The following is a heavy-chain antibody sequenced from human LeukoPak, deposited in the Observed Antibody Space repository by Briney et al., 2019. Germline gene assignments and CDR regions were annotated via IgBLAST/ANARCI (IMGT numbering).Heavy chain of an antibody. D-gene: IGHD6-19*01. CDR3: AKDNRRHYTSGPNPDSLH. CDR1: GFIFNNYA. CDR2: ISWNSGSI. J-gene: IGHJ4*02. V-gene: IGHV3-9*01. Sequence: GRSLRLSCAGSGFIFNNYAMHWVRQPPGKGLEWVSGISWNSGSIDYADSVKGRFTISRDNAKNSLYLQMNSLRVEDTAFYYCAKDNRRHYTSGPNPDSLHWGQGALVTISS.